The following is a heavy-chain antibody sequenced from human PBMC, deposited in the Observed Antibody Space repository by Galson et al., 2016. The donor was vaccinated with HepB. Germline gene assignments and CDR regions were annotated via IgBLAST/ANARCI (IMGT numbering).Heavy chain of an antibody. CDR2: IKPDGSEK. CDR1: TFTFNDYW. CDR3: ARRSCSATACYSASYKCFDS. D-gene: IGHD2-15*01. Sequence: SLRLSCADSTFTFNDYWMTWVRQAPGKGLEWVANIKPDGSEKYYVDSVKGRFTISRDNAKNSLYLQMYSLRAEDSAVYYCARRSCSATACYSASYKCFDSWGQGTLVTVSS. V-gene: IGHV3-7*01. J-gene: IGHJ4*02.